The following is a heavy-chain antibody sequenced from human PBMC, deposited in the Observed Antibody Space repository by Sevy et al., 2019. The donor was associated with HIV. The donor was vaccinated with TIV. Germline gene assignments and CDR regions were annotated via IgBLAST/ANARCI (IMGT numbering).Heavy chain of an antibody. Sequence: GGSLRLSCAASGFTFSSYGMHWVRQAPGKGLEWVAVIWYDGSNKYYADSEKGRFTISRDNSKNTLYLQMNSLRAEDTAVYYCARDLGYSYGYCFDYWGQGTLVTVSS. D-gene: IGHD5-18*01. J-gene: IGHJ4*02. CDR2: IWYDGSNK. V-gene: IGHV3-33*01. CDR3: ARDLGYSYGYCFDY. CDR1: GFTFSSYG.